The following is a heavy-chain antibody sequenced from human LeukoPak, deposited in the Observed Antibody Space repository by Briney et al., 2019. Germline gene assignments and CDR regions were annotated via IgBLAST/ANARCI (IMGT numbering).Heavy chain of an antibody. Sequence: ASVKVSCKVSGYTLTELSMHWVRQAPGKGLEWMGGFDPEDGETIYAQKFQGRVTMTEDTSTDTAYMELSSLRAEDTAVYYCATETGEYGPSAFDIWGQGTMVTVSS. CDR1: GYTLTELS. CDR3: ATETGEYGPSAFDI. D-gene: IGHD4-17*01. CDR2: FDPEDGET. V-gene: IGHV1-24*01. J-gene: IGHJ3*02.